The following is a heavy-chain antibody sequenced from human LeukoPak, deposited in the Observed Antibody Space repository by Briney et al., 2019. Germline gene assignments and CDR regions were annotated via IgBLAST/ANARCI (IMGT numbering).Heavy chain of an antibody. CDR1: GYTFASYD. CDR3: ARGPYTHYDSSGDYYNWFDP. V-gene: IGHV1-8*03. J-gene: IGHJ5*02. Sequence: ASVKVSCKASGYTFASYDINSVRQATGQGLEWMGWMNPNSGNTGYAQKFQGRVTITMNTSISTAYMELSSLTSDDTAVYYCARGPYTHYDSSGDYYNWFDPWGQGTLVTVSS. CDR2: MNPNSGNT. D-gene: IGHD3-22*01.